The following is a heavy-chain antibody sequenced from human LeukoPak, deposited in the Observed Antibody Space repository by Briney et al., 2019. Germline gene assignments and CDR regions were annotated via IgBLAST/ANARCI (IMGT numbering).Heavy chain of an antibody. CDR3: ARAPDIVVVPAAYYFDY. CDR2: INHSGST. J-gene: IGHJ4*02. D-gene: IGHD2-2*01. V-gene: IGHV4-34*01. CDR1: GGSFSGYY. Sequence: PSETLSLTCAVYGGSFSGYYWSWIRQHPGKGLEWIGEINHSGSTNYNPSLKSRVTISVDTSKNQFSLKLSSVTAADTAVYYCARAPDIVVVPAAYYFDYWGQGTLVTVSS.